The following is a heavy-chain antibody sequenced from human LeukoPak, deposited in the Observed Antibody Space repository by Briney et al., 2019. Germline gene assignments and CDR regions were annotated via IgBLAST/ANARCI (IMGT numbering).Heavy chain of an antibody. D-gene: IGHD2-15*01. CDR2: IDSISTTI. CDR3: ARGAPLVAVTTGAFDI. V-gene: IGHV3-48*03. CDR1: GFTFISYE. J-gene: IGHJ3*02. Sequence: PGGSLRLSCAASGFTFISYEVNWVRQAPGKGLGWISYIDSISTTIYSADSVRGRFTISRDNAKNSVYLQMNSLRVEDTAIYYCARGAPLVAVTTGAFDIWGQGTMVTVSS.